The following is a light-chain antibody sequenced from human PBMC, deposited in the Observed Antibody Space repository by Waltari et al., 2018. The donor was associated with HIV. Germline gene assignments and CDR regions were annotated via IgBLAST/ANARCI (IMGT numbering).Light chain of an antibody. Sequence: DIAPTPPPDSLPVPLRARAIINCTSSRTVFYSSDNQNYLAWYLQRPGQSPKVLIFWASTRAVGVPDRFRGSGSGTDFSLTLSSLQADDVGVYYCQQYYTVPPTFGGGSKVEI. CDR1: RTVFYSSDNQNY. V-gene: IGKV4-1*01. J-gene: IGKJ4*01. CDR2: WAS. CDR3: QQYYTVPPT.